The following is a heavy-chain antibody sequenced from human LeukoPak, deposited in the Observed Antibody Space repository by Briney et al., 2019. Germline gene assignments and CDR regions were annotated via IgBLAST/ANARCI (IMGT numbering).Heavy chain of an antibody. CDR1: GFTFSSYW. J-gene: IGHJ4*02. CDR3: AKVGGGRGLLWFGELYYFDY. V-gene: IGHV3-7*01. Sequence: PGGSLRLSCAASGFTFSSYWMSWVRQAPGKGLEWVANIKQDGSEKYYVDSVEGRFTISRDNAKNSLYLQMNSLRAEDTAVYYCAKVGGGRGLLWFGELYYFDYWGQGTLVTVSS. CDR2: IKQDGSEK. D-gene: IGHD3-10*01.